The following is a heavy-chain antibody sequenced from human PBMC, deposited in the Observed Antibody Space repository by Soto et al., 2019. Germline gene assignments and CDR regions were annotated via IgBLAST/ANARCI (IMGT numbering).Heavy chain of an antibody. Sequence: SETLSLTCTVSGVSITPYLWSWIRQPAGEAPEWLGHIYASGRTTYNPSLKSRVTMFVSQTQVSLRLTSVTAADTAVYYCARHFDVDPSLDHYYFDLWGRGALVTVSS. CDR3: ARHFDVDPSLDHYYFDL. CDR1: GVSITPYL. D-gene: IGHD3-9*01. J-gene: IGHJ2*01. CDR2: IYASGRT. V-gene: IGHV4-4*07.